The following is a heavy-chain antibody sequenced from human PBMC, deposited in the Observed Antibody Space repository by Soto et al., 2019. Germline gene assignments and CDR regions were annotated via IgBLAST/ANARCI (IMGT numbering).Heavy chain of an antibody. Sequence: SETLSLTCTVSGVSITPYLWSWIRQPAGEAPEWLGHIYASGRTTYNPSLKSRVTMFVSQTQVSLRLTSVTAADTAVYYCARHFDVDPSLDHYYFDLWGRGALVTVSS. CDR3: ARHFDVDPSLDHYYFDL. CDR1: GVSITPYL. D-gene: IGHD3-9*01. J-gene: IGHJ2*01. CDR2: IYASGRT. V-gene: IGHV4-4*07.